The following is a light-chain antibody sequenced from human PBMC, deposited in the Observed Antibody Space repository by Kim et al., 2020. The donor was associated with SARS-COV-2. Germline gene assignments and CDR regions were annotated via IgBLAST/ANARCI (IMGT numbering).Light chain of an antibody. J-gene: IGLJ2*01. CDR3: QSRDSVGNVV. CDR2: GRN. Sequence: SSELTQDPAVSVALGQTVRITCQGDSLRSYYATWYQQKPRQAPLLVIFGRNSRPSGIPDRFSGSTSGNTASLTISGAQAEDEADFYCQSRDSVGNVVFGGGTKVTVL. CDR1: SLRSYY. V-gene: IGLV3-19*01.